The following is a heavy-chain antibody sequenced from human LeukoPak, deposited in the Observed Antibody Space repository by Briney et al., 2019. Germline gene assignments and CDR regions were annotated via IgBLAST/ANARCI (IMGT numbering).Heavy chain of an antibody. D-gene: IGHD6-19*01. CDR3: AKAAGQWVVRGHYYFDY. V-gene: IGHV3-23*01. J-gene: IGHJ4*02. CDR1: GFTFSNYA. CDR2: ISGSGGSS. Sequence: PGGSLRLSCAASGFTFSNYAMSWVRQAPGKGLECVSGISGSGGSSYYADSVKGRFTISRDNSKNMLYLQMNSLRAEDTAVYYCAKAAGQWVVRGHYYFDYWGQGTLVTVSS.